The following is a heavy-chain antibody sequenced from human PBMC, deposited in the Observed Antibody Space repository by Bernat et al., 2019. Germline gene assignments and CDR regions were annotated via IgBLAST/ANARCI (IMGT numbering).Heavy chain of an antibody. CDR2: ISSISSYI. V-gene: IGHV3-21*01. Sequence: EVQLVESGGGLVKPGGSLRLSCAASGFTFSSYSMNWVRQAPGKGLEWVSSISSISSYIYYADSVKGRFTISRDNAKNSLYLQMNSLRAEDTAVYYCARDQGDYDFWSGYYTPPYYYYGMDVWGQGTTVTVSS. J-gene: IGHJ6*02. CDR1: GFTFSSYS. D-gene: IGHD3-3*01. CDR3: ARDQGDYDFWSGYYTPPYYYYGMDV.